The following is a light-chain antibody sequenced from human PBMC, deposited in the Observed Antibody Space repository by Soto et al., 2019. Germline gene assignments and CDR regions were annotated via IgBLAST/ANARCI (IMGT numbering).Light chain of an antibody. CDR2: DVS. CDR1: SSDVGAYDY. Sequence: QSALTQPASVSGSPGQSITISCTGTSSDVGAYDYVSWYQQHPGKAPKVMIYDVSNRPSGVSNRFSGSQSDNTACLTISGLQAEDEADYYCSSYTTSSTWVFGGGTKVTVL. J-gene: IGLJ3*02. V-gene: IGLV2-14*01. CDR3: SSYTTSSTWV.